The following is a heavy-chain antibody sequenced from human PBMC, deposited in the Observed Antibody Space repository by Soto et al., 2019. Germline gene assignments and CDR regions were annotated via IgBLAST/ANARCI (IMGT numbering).Heavy chain of an antibody. CDR2: ISPNGGST. J-gene: IGHJ5*02. V-gene: IGHV3-64*01. CDR3: ARGGFSTVTSPQISRFDP. Sequence: GGSLRLSCAASGFTLNHHAMHWVRQAPGKGLEYVSAISPNGGSTYYANSVKGRFTISRDNSKNTLYLQMGSLRAEDMAVYYCARGGFSTVTSPQISRFDPWGQGTLVTVSS. CDR1: GFTLNHHA. D-gene: IGHD4-17*01.